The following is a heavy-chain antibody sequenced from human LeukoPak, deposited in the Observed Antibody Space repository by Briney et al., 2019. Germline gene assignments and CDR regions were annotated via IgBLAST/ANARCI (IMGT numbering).Heavy chain of an antibody. Sequence: GGSLRLSCAASGFTLRNYGMSWVRQAPGKGLEWVSRISGSGVNTDYADSVKGRFTISSDNSKNTLYLQMNSLRAEDTAVYYCAKDAGDCSSTSCYPYYYMDVWGKGTTVTVSS. CDR3: AKDAGDCSSTSCYPYYYMDV. J-gene: IGHJ6*03. CDR1: GFTLRNYG. D-gene: IGHD2-2*01. CDR2: ISGSGVNT. V-gene: IGHV3-23*01.